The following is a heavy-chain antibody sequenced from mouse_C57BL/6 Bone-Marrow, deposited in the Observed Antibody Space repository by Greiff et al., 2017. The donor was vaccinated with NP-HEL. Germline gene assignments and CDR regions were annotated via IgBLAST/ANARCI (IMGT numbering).Heavy chain of an antibody. Sequence: EVQLKESGGDLVKPGGSLKLSCAASGFTFSSYGMSWVRQTPDKRLEWVATISSGGSYTYYPDSVKGRFTISRDNAKNTLYLQLSSLKSEDTAMYYCARQGLRNYCYWYFDVWGTGTTVTVSS. J-gene: IGHJ1*03. CDR3: ARQGLRNYCYWYFDV. CDR2: ISSGGSYT. V-gene: IGHV5-6*01. CDR1: GFTFSSYG. D-gene: IGHD2-1*01.